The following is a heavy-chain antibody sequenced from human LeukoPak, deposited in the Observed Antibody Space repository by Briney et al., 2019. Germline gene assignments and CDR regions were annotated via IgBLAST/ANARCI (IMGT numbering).Heavy chain of an antibody. V-gene: IGHV3-21*01. CDR1: GFTFSSYS. CDR3: ARDDIVVVPGNWFAP. CDR2: ISSSSSYI. D-gene: IGHD2-2*01. J-gene: IGHJ5*02. Sequence: GGSLRLSCAASGFTFSSYSMNWVRQAPGKGLEGVSSISSSSSYIYYADSVKGRFTISRDNAKNSLYLQMNSLRAEDTAVYYCARDDIVVVPGNWFAPWGQGTLVTVSS.